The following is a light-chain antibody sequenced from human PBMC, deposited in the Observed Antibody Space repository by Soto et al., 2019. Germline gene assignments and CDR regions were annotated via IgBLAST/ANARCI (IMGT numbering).Light chain of an antibody. CDR1: SSDVGGYNY. J-gene: IGLJ3*02. V-gene: IGLV2-11*01. CDR2: DVS. Sequence: QSALTQPRSVSGSPGQSVTISCTGTSSDVGGYNYVSWYQQHPGKAPKLMIYDVSKRPSGVPDRFSGSKSGSTASLTISGLQAEDAADYYCCSYAGSYSWVFGGGTKLTVL. CDR3: CSYAGSYSWV.